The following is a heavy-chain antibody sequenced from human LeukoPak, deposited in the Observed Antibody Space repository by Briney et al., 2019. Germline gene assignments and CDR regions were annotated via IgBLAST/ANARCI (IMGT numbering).Heavy chain of an antibody. Sequence: ASVKVSCKASGYTFSDFGITWVRQAPGQGPEWMGWIKIGEGTTHSAQKFQDRVSMTRDRSSNTASLELRSLRSDDTAVYFCSRSFYSSSWYYFDLWGQGTLVTVSS. CDR3: SRSFYSSSWYYFDL. CDR2: IKIGEGTT. V-gene: IGHV1-18*01. D-gene: IGHD4-11*01. J-gene: IGHJ4*02. CDR1: GYTFSDFG.